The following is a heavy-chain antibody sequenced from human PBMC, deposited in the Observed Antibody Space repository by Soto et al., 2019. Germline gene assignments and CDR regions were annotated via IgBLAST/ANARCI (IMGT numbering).Heavy chain of an antibody. Sequence: EVQLLESGGGLVQPGGSLRLSCAASGFTFSSYAMSWVRQAPGKGLEWVSAISGSGGSTYYADSVKGRFTISRDNSKNTLYLQMNSLRAEDTAVYYCAKDHPDIVVVVVATPEYYFDYWGQGTLVTVSS. V-gene: IGHV3-23*01. D-gene: IGHD2-15*01. J-gene: IGHJ4*02. CDR1: GFTFSSYA. CDR2: ISGSGGST. CDR3: AKDHPDIVVVVVATPEYYFDY.